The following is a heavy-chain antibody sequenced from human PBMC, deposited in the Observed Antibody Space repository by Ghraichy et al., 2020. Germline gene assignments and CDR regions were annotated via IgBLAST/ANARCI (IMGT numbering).Heavy chain of an antibody. D-gene: IGHD5-12*01. Sequence: GESLNISCAASGFTFSSCGMHWVRQAPGKGLEWVAVISYDGSNKYYADSVKGRFTISRDNSKNTLYLQMNSLRAEDTAVYYCAKDPDTGPRQRKSGYATFFGYWGQGTLVTVSS. CDR1: GFTFSSCG. CDR2: ISYDGSNK. CDR3: AKDPDTGPRQRKSGYATFFGY. V-gene: IGHV3-30*18. J-gene: IGHJ4*02.